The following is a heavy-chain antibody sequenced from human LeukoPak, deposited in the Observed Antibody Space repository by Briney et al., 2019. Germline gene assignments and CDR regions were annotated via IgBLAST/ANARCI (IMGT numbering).Heavy chain of an antibody. CDR2: IYYSGST. CDR1: GGSISSSSYY. Sequence: PSETLSLTCTVSGGSISSSSYYWGWIRQPPGKGLEWIGSIYYSGSTYYNPSLKSRVTISVDTSKNQFSLKLSSVTAADTAVYYCARRFRTGTKDYRGQGTLVTVSS. D-gene: IGHD1-7*01. CDR3: ARRFRTGTKDY. V-gene: IGHV4-39*01. J-gene: IGHJ4*02.